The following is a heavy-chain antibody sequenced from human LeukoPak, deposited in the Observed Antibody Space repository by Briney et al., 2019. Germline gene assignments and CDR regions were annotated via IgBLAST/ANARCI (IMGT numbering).Heavy chain of an antibody. J-gene: IGHJ4*02. Sequence: QTGGSLRLSCAASGFTFSSYWMHWVRQAPGKGLVWVSRINTDESSTSYADSAKGRFTISRDNAKNTLYLQMNSLRAQDTAVYYCASGGPIYYFDYWGQGTLVTVSS. CDR1: GFTFSSYW. D-gene: IGHD2-15*01. CDR3: ASGGPIYYFDY. V-gene: IGHV3-74*01. CDR2: INTDESST.